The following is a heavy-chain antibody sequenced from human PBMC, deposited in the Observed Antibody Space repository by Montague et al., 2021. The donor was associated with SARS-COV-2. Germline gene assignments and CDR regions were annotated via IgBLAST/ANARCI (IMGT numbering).Heavy chain of an antibody. CDR3: AAQSSGGYCSSSSCYVWFDP. CDR1: GGSLSGYY. D-gene: IGHD2-2*01. V-gene: IGHV4-39*01. J-gene: IGHJ5*02. CDR2: IHYSGST. Sequence: SETLSLTCAVYGGSLSGYYWGWIRQPPGKGLEWIGSIHYSGSTYYNPSLKSRVTISVDTPKKHFSLKLSSVTAADTAVYFCAAQSSGGYCSSSSCYVWFDPWGQGTLVTVSS.